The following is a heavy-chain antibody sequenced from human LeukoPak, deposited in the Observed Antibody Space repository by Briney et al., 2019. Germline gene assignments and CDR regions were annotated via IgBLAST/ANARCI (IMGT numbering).Heavy chain of an antibody. V-gene: IGHV3-66*04. J-gene: IGHJ4*02. D-gene: IGHD4-17*01. CDR1: GFTVSSNY. CDR2: IYSGGST. Sequence: TGGSLRLSCAASGFTVSSNYMSWVRQAPGKGLEWVSVIYSGGSTYYADSVKGRFTISRDNSKNTLYLQMNSLRAEDTAVYYCARRIYGSPFDYWGQGTLVTVSS. CDR3: ARRIYGSPFDY.